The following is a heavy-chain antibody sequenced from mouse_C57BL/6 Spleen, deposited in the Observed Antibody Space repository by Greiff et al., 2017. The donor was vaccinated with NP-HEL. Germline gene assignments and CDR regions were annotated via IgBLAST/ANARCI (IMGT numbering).Heavy chain of an antibody. V-gene: IGHV1-64*01. CDR2: IHPTSGST. CDR3: ARSLRIITTSYYYAMDY. CDR1: GYTFTSYW. J-gene: IGHJ4*01. D-gene: IGHD1-1*01. Sequence: QVQLQQPGAELVKPGASVKLSCKASGYTFTSYWMHWVKQRPGQGLEWIGMIHPTSGSTNYNEKFKSKATLTVDKSSSTAYMQLSSLTSEDSAVYYCARSLRIITTSYYYAMDYWGQGTSVTVSS.